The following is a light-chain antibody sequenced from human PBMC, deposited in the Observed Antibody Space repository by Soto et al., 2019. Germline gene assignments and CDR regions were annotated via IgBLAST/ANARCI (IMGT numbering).Light chain of an antibody. V-gene: IGKV1-6*01. Sequence: AIQITQSPSSLSASVGDRVTITCRASQDIRRDLGWYQQKPGKAPKLLISAASSLQSGVSSRFSGSGSGTDLTLTISSLLPEDFATYYFLQDYDYPWSFGPRTKVDLK. CDR2: AAS. J-gene: IGKJ3*01. CDR1: QDIRRD. CDR3: LQDYDYPWS.